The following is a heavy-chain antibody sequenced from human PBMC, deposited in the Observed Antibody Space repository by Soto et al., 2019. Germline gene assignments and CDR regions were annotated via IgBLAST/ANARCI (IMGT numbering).Heavy chain of an antibody. CDR2: INPNGGGT. D-gene: IGHD3-10*01. CDR1: GYTFTNYH. CDR3: ARDNMHYYSPSEGYFYYGMDV. Sequence: GASVKVSCKASGYTFTNYHMHGLRQARGQGFEWMGMINPNGGGTSYAQKFQGRVTMTRATSTSTVHMELSSLRSDDTAVYYCARDNMHYYSPSEGYFYYGMDVCGQGTKVTVSS. V-gene: IGHV1-46*01. J-gene: IGHJ6*02.